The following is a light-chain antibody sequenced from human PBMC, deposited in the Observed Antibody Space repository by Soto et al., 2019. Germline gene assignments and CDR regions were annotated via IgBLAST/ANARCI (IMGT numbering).Light chain of an antibody. CDR1: QTVGSF. CDR2: NTT. J-gene: IGKJ4*01. CDR3: QQRYNWPPLT. Sequence: EIVLTQSPATLSLSTGERATLSCRASQTVGSFLAWYQHKPGQAPRLLIFNTTKRANGIPARCSGSGSGTDFTLTISSLEPEDFAVYYCQQRYNWPPLTFGGGTKVEMK. V-gene: IGKV3-11*01.